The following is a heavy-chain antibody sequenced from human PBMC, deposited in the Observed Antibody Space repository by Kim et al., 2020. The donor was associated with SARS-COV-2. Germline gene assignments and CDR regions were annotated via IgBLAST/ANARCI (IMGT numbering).Heavy chain of an antibody. V-gene: IGHV3-7*03. Sequence: GGSLRLSCAASGFTFSDYWMNWVRQAPGKGLEWVAKIKLHGSDQSYVDSVNGRFTISRDNAKNSLYLQMNSLRVEDTAVYYCARDGNGDLDYWGQGILVT. CDR2: IKLHGSDQ. CDR1: GFTFSDYW. CDR3: ARDGNGDLDY. D-gene: IGHD4-17*01. J-gene: IGHJ4*02.